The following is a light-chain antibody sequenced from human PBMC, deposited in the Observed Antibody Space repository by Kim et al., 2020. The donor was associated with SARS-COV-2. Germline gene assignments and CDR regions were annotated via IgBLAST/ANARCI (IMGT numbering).Light chain of an antibody. CDR1: RSNIGSNA. CDR2: SND. CDR3: AAWDDRLNGVI. J-gene: IGLJ7*01. V-gene: IGLV1-44*01. Sequence: ELTQPPSASGTPGQRVTISCSGSRSNIGSNAVNWYQQLPGTAPKLLIYSNDHRPSGVPDRFSCSKSGTSASLAISGLQSEDEADYYCAAWDDRLNGVIVGGGTQLTV.